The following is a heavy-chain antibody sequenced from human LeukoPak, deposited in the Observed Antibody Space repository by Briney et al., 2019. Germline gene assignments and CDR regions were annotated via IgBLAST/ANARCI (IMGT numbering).Heavy chain of an antibody. CDR3: ARGLDSSGYYAP. D-gene: IGHD3-22*01. V-gene: IGHV1-46*01. CDR2: INPSGGTT. CDR1: GYTFTSYY. J-gene: IGHJ5*02. Sequence: ASVKVSCKESGYTFTSYYIHWVRQAPGQGLEWMGIINPSGGTTSCAQKFQGRVTMTRDTSTSTVYMELSSLRSEDTAVYYCARGLDSSGYYAPWGQGTLVTVSA.